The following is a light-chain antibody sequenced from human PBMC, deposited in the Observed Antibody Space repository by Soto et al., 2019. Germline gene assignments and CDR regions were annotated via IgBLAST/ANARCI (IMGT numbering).Light chain of an antibody. CDR1: QTVSSN. CDR3: QHYNNWPPWT. Sequence: DIVMTQSPATLSVSPGERATLSCRASQTVSSNLSWYQYKPGQAPRLLIFGASTRATGIPARFSGSGSGTEFTLTISSLQSEDAAVYSCQHYNNWPPWTFCQGTKVEIK. V-gene: IGKV3-15*01. J-gene: IGKJ1*01. CDR2: GAS.